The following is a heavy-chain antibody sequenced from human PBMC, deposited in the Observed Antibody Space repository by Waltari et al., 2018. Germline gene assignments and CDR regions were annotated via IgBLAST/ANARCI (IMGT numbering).Heavy chain of an antibody. Sequence: QVQLQESGPGLVKPSETLSLTCAVSGYSLSSGYYWGWIRQPPGKGLEWIGSIYHSGSTYYNPSLKSRVTISVDTSKNQFSLKLSSVTAADTAVYYCARAKAAAGYYFDYWGQGTLVTVSS. CDR3: ARAKAAAGYYFDY. CDR1: GYSLSSGYY. CDR2: IYHSGST. V-gene: IGHV4-38-2*01. D-gene: IGHD6-13*01. J-gene: IGHJ4*02.